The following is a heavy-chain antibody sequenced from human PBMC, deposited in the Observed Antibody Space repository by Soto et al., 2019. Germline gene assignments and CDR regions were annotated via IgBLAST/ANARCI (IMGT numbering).Heavy chain of an antibody. CDR1: GYSFTTYW. Sequence: VDSQKISCKGCGYSFTTYWFGWVRQVPGKGLEWMGVIYPDDSDTRYSPSFEGQVTISADKSISTAYLQWSSLKASDTAMYDCARHGFGLDVWGQGTTVTVSS. CDR3: ARHGFGLDV. J-gene: IGHJ6*02. V-gene: IGHV5-51*01. CDR2: IYPDDSDT.